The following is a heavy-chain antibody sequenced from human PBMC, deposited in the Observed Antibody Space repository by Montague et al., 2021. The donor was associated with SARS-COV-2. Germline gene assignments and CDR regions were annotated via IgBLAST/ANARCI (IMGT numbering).Heavy chain of an antibody. J-gene: IGHJ3*02. V-gene: IGHV3-30*04. CDR1: GFNFSSFA. D-gene: IGHD6-25*01. CDR3: ARGPRHAFDI. Sequence: SLRLSCAVSGFNFSSFAMHWLRQAPGKGLEWVAIISFDGTNKYYTDSAKGRITISRDNSKNTLFLQMSTLRSEDTAVYYCARGPRHAFDIWGQGTMVTVSS. CDR2: ISFDGTNK.